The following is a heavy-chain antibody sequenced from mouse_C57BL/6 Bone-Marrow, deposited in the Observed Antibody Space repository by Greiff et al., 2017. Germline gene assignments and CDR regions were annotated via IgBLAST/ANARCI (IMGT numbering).Heavy chain of an antibody. CDR1: GYTFTSYW. CDR3: AILDGSSRAWFAY. V-gene: IGHV1-74*01. CDR2: IHPSDSDT. J-gene: IGHJ3*01. D-gene: IGHD1-1*01. Sequence: QVQLQQPGAELVKPGASVKVSCKASGYTFTSYWMHWVKQRPGQGLEWIGSIHPSDSDTNYNQKFKGKATLTVDKSSSTAYMQLSSLTSEYSAVYYCAILDGSSRAWFAYWGQGTLVTVSA.